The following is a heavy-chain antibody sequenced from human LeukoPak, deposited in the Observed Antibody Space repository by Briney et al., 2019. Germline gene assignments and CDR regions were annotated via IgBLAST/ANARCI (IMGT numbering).Heavy chain of an antibody. J-gene: IGHJ4*02. CDR1: GGSISSSSYY. D-gene: IGHD5-24*01. Sequence: PSETLSLTCTVSGGSISSSSYYWGWIRQPPGKGLEWIGYIYYSGSTNYNPSLKSRVTISVDTSKNQFSLKLSSVTAADTAVYYCARNVEMATPTDWGQGTLVTVSS. CDR2: IYYSGST. V-gene: IGHV4-61*05. CDR3: ARNVEMATPTD.